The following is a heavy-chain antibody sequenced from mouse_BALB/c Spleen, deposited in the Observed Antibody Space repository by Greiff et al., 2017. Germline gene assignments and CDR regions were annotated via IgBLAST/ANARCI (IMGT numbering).Heavy chain of an antibody. D-gene: IGHD2-3*01. CDR2: IWGDGST. V-gene: IGHV2-6-7*01. CDR3: ARIDGYLYYFDY. J-gene: IGHJ2*01. Sequence: VQLQQSGPGLVAPSQSLSITCTVSGFSLTGYGVNWVRQPPGKGLEWLGMIWGDGSTDYNSALKSRLSISKDNSKSQVFLKMNSLQTDDTARYYCARIDGYLYYFDYWGQGTTLTVSS. CDR1: GFSLTGYG.